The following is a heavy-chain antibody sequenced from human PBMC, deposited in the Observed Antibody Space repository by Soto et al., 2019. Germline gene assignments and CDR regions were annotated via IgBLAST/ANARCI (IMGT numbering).Heavy chain of an antibody. D-gene: IGHD3-10*01. CDR3: ARQGTSRGSDYAALDF. Sequence: GESLKISCQASGYTFIYFWVAWVRQVPGKGLEWMGVIYPGASDIRYSPSFEGHVTISADKSTNTAYLQWSSLEAADTAIYYCARQGTSRGSDYAALDFWGPGTLVTVSS. CDR2: IYPGASDI. V-gene: IGHV5-51*01. CDR1: GYTFIYFW. J-gene: IGHJ4*02.